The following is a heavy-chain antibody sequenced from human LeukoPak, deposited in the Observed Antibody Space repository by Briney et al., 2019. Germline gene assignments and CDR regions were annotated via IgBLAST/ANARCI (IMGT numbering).Heavy chain of an antibody. V-gene: IGHV4-39*07. CDR1: GGPISRSTYY. J-gene: IGHJ4*02. Sequence: SETLSLTCAVSGGPISRSTYYWGWIRQPPGKGLEWIGSIYYSGSTYYNPSLKSRVTISLDTSKNQFSLKLSSVTAADTAVYYCSGLSSSTWGFDLWGQGTLVTVSS. CDR2: IYYSGST. CDR3: SGLSSSTWGFDL. D-gene: IGHD6-13*01.